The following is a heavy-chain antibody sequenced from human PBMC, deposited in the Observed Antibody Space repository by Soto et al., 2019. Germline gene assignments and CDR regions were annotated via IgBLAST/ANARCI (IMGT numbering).Heavy chain of an antibody. D-gene: IGHD5-12*01. CDR2: IVVGSGNT. Sequence: SVKVSCKASGFTFTNSAIQWVRQARGQRLEWIGWIVVGSGNTNYAQKFQERVTITRDMSTSTAYMELSSLRSEDTAVYYCAAEGGYNPYYYYYYGMDVWGQGTTVTVSS. J-gene: IGHJ6*02. V-gene: IGHV1-58*02. CDR1: GFTFTNSA. CDR3: AAEGGYNPYYYYYYGMDV.